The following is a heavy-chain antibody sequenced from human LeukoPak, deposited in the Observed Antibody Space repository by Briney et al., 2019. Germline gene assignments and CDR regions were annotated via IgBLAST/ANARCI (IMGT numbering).Heavy chain of an antibody. CDR3: SMRYYDDSSGLYY. V-gene: IGHV1-24*01. D-gene: IGHD3-22*01. J-gene: IGHJ4*02. CDR1: GYTLTELS. CDR2: FDPEDGET. Sequence: ASEKVSCKVSGYTLTELSMQWLRQAPGKGLEWMGGFDPEDGETIYAQKFQGRVTMTEDTSTDTAYMELSSLRSEDPVVYYCSMRYYDDSSGLYYWGQGPRVTVSS.